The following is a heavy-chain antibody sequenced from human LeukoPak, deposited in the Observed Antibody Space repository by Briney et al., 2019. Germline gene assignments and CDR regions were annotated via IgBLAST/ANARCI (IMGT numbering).Heavy chain of an antibody. CDR1: GGTLNNYG. J-gene: IGHJ4*02. V-gene: IGHV1-69*05. CDR3: AKDQYCTSTSCYVGY. Sequence: ASVRVSCKASGGTLNNYGFSWVRQAPGQGLEWMGGIVPVFALTHYAQAFQGRVTISTDESTNTVYMDLNNLTSEDTAVYYCAKDQYCTSTSCYVGYWGQGTLVTVSS. CDR2: IVPVFALT. D-gene: IGHD2-2*01.